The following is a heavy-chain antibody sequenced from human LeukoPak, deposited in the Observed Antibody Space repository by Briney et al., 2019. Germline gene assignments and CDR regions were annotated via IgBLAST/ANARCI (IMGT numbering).Heavy chain of an antibody. CDR1: GFTFSSYE. V-gene: IGHV3-48*01. Sequence: SGGSLRLSCAASGFTFSSYEMNWVRQAPGKGLEWVSYISSSSSTIYYADSVKGRFTISRDNAKNSLYLQMNSLRAEDTAVYYCARVARITIFGVVKEGADDYWGQGTLVTVSS. CDR2: ISSSSSTI. J-gene: IGHJ4*02. CDR3: ARVARITIFGVVKEGADDY. D-gene: IGHD3-3*01.